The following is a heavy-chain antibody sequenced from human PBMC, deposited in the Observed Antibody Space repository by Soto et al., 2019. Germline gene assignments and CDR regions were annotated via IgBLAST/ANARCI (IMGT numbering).Heavy chain of an antibody. Sequence: QVQLQESGPGLVKPSQTLSLTCSVSGDSITSGGYYWSWIRQLPGKGLQWIGYIYYSGTTYYNPSLKSRVIISVDASQNQFSLNLTSVTAADTAVYFCARETGFSGSWAPDTWGQGILVSVSS. J-gene: IGHJ5*02. CDR3: ARETGFSGSWAPDT. CDR2: IYYSGTT. CDR1: GDSITSGGYY. V-gene: IGHV4-31*03. D-gene: IGHD6-13*01.